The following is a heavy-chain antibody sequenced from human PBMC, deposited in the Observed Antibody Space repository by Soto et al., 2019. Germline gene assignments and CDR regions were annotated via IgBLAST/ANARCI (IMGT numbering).Heavy chain of an antibody. D-gene: IGHD1-26*01. CDR1: GFTFSIYW. CDR2: INPDGSTT. Sequence: PGGSLRLSCAASGFTFSIYWMHWVRQAPGKGLVWVSLINPDGSTTNYADSVKGRFTISRDAAKNTVYLQMNSLRVEDTAVYYCARDLAGSPDYWGQGTLVTVSS. CDR3: ARDLAGSPDY. J-gene: IGHJ4*02. V-gene: IGHV3-74*01.